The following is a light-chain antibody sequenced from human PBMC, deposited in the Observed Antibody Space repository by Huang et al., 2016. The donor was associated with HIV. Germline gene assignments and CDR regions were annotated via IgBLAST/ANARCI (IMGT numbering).Light chain of an antibody. J-gene: IGKJ3*01. CDR1: QSILYSSNDKSY. Sequence: DIVMTQYTDSLAVSLGERATINCKSSQSILYSSNDKSYLAWYHQKPGQPPKLLIYWASTRESGVPDRFSGSGSGTDFTRTISSLQAEDVAVYYCQQYYSSPFTFGPGTKVDIK. V-gene: IGKV4-1*01. CDR2: WAS. CDR3: QQYYSSPFT.